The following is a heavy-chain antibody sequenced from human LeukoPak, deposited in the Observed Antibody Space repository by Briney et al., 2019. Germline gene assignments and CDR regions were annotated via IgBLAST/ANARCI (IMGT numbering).Heavy chain of an antibody. Sequence: PGGSLRLSCAASGFTLSSHSMHWVRQAPGKGLEWVANIKQDGSEKYYVDSVKGRFTISRDNAKNSLYLQMNSLRAEDTAVYYCARSIGIRYWGQGTLVTVSS. CDR2: IKQDGSEK. CDR3: ARSIGIRY. V-gene: IGHV3-7*01. D-gene: IGHD1-14*01. CDR1: GFTLSSHS. J-gene: IGHJ4*02.